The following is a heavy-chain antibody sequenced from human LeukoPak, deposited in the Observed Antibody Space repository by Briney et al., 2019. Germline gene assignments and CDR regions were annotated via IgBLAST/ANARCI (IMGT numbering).Heavy chain of an antibody. CDR3: ARGSYDYVWGSYRNAYFDY. V-gene: IGHV4-59*01. J-gene: IGHJ4*02. D-gene: IGHD3-16*02. CDR2: IYYSGST. Sequence: SETLSLTCAVYGGSFSGYYWSWIRQPPGKGLEWIGYIYYSGSTNYNPSLKSRVTISVDTSKNQFSLKLSSVTAADTAVYYCARGSYDYVWGSYRNAYFDYWGQGTLVTVSS. CDR1: GGSFSGYY.